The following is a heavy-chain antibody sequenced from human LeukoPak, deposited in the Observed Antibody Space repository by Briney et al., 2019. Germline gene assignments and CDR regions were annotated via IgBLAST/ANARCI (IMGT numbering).Heavy chain of an antibody. CDR3: AKGGSGSYSLDAFDI. D-gene: IGHD1-26*01. J-gene: IGHJ3*02. CDR1: GFTFDDYA. Sequence: LPGGSLRLSCAASGFTFDDYAMHWVRQAPGKGLEWVSGIRWDSGTIGYADSVKGRFTISRDNAKNSLYLQMNSLRAEDMALYYCAKGGSGSYSLDAFDIWGRGTMVTVSS. V-gene: IGHV3-9*03. CDR2: IRWDSGTI.